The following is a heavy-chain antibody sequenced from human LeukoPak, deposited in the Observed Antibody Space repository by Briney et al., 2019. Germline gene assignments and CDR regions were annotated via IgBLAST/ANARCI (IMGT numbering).Heavy chain of an antibody. V-gene: IGHV1-69*13. D-gene: IGHD6-13*01. CDR2: IIPIFGTA. CDR1: GGTFSSYA. Sequence: SVQVSCKASGGTFSSYAISWVRQAPGQGLEWMGGIIPIFGTANYAQKFQGRATITADESTSTAYMELSSLRSEDTAVYYCARFDGEQQLGRFDPWGQGTLVTVSS. CDR3: ARFDGEQQLGRFDP. J-gene: IGHJ5*02.